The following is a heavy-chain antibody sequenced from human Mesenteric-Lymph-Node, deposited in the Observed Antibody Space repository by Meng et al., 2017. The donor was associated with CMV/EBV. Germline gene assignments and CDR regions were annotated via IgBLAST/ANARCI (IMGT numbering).Heavy chain of an antibody. Sequence: GSLRLSCAVYGGSFSGYYWSWIRQPPGKGLEWIGEINHSGSTNYNPSLKSRVTISVDTSKNQFSLKLSSVTAADTAVYYCARAGIAARHYYYYGMDVWGQGTTVTVSS. J-gene: IGHJ6*02. V-gene: IGHV4-34*01. CDR1: GGSFSGYY. CDR2: INHSGST. D-gene: IGHD6-6*01. CDR3: ARAGIAARHYYYYGMDV.